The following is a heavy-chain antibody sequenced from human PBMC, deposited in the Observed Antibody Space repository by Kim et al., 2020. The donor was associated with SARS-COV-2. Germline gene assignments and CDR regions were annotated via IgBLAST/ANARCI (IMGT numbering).Heavy chain of an antibody. J-gene: IGHJ4*02. Sequence: GGSLRLSCAASGFTFSSYGMHWVRQAPGKGLEWVAVISYDGSNKYYADSVKGRFTISRDNSKNTLYLQMNSLRAEDTAVYYCAKGFYDFWSGYYGGADYWGQGTLVTVSS. V-gene: IGHV3-30*18. CDR1: GFTFSSYG. CDR3: AKGFYDFWSGYYGGADY. D-gene: IGHD3-3*01. CDR2: ISYDGSNK.